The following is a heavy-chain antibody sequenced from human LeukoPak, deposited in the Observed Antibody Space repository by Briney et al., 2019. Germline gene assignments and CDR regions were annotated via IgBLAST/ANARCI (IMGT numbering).Heavy chain of an antibody. Sequence: SETLSLTCAVYGGSFSGYYWSWIRQPPGKGLEWIGEINHRGSTNYNPSLKSRVTISVDTSKNQFSLKLSSVTAADTAVYYCARENFALGYFDYWGQGTLVTVSS. D-gene: IGHD2/OR15-2a*01. CDR2: INHRGST. CDR1: GGSFSGYY. V-gene: IGHV4-34*01. J-gene: IGHJ4*02. CDR3: ARENFALGYFDY.